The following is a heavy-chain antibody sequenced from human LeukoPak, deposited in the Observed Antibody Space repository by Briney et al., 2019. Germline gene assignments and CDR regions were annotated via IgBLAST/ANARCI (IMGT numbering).Heavy chain of an antibody. V-gene: IGHV1-8*03. CDR2: MNPNSGNT. D-gene: IGHD4-23*01. CDR3: ASGRSGYGGYDAFDI. CDR1: GYTFTSYD. Sequence: ASVKVSCKASGYTFTSYDINWVRQATGQGLEWMGWMNPNSGNTGYAQKFQGRVTITRNTSISTAYMELSSLRSEDTAVYYCASGRSGYGGYDAFDIWGQGTMVTVSS. J-gene: IGHJ3*02.